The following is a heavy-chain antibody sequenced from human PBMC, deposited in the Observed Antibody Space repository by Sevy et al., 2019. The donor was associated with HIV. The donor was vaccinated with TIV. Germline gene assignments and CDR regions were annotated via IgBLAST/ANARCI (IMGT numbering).Heavy chain of an antibody. CDR3: AKDMVDCSGGTCYSGAVSPFES. Sequence: GGSLRLSCAASGFIFNNYDMYWIRQAPGKGLEWVATVSYDGADKDYANVVKGRFTISRGSSRSMLYLQMSSLSPEDTGVYFCAKDMVDCSGGTCYSGAVSPFESWGQGTLVTVSS. D-gene: IGHD2-15*01. J-gene: IGHJ4*02. CDR1: GFIFNNYD. CDR2: VSYDGADK. V-gene: IGHV3-30*18.